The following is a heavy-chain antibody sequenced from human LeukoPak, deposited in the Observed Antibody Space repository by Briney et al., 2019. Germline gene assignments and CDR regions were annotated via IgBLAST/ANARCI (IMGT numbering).Heavy chain of an antibody. CDR1: GYTFTSYG. Sequence: ASVKVSCKAAGYTFTSYGISWVRQGPGQGLEWMGWISANNGNRNYAQKLQDRVSMTTDTSTSTAYMELRSLRSDDTAVYYCARQGYGGHSQGAADYWGQGTLVTVSS. CDR3: ARQGYGGHSQGAADY. V-gene: IGHV1-18*01. CDR2: ISANNGNR. D-gene: IGHD4-23*01. J-gene: IGHJ4*02.